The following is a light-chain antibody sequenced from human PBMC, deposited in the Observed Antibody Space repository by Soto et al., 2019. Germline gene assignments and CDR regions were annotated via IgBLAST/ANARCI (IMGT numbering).Light chain of an antibody. CDR1: SSEDGAYNY. Sequence: QSVLTQPASVSGSPGQSIAISCTGTSSEDGAYNYVSWYQHHPGKAPKLMIYHVTNRPSGGSGRFSGSKSGNTASLTISGLQADDEADYYCSSYTSSSTYVFGTGTKVTVL. CDR3: SSYTSSSTYV. J-gene: IGLJ1*01. CDR2: HVT. V-gene: IGLV2-14*03.